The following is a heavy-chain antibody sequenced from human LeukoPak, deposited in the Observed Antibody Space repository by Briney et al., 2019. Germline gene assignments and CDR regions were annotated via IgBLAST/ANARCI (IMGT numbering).Heavy chain of an antibody. CDR1: GFTFSSYW. J-gene: IGHJ6*03. D-gene: IGHD2-15*01. CDR3: AKLSSDYYMDV. Sequence: GGSLRLSCAASGFTFSSYWMSWVRQAPGKGLEWVANIKQDGSEKYYVDSVKGRFTISRDNAKNSLYLQMNSLRAEDTAVYYCAKLSSDYYMDVWGKGTTVTVSS. V-gene: IGHV3-7*01. CDR2: IKQDGSEK.